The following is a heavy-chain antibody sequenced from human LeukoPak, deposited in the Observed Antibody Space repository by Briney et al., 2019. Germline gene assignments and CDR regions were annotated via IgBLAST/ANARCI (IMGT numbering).Heavy chain of an antibody. CDR3: ARDGIAAAGTIYYFDY. Sequence: KSSQTLSLTCAVSGDSISSGGYSWSWIRQPPGKGLEWIGYIYLSGNPYYNPSLKSRVTISIDRSKNQFSLKLSSVTAADTAVYYCARDGIAAAGTIYYFDYWGQGTLVTVSS. CDR2: IYLSGNP. V-gene: IGHV4-30-2*01. CDR1: GDSISSGGYS. D-gene: IGHD6-13*01. J-gene: IGHJ4*02.